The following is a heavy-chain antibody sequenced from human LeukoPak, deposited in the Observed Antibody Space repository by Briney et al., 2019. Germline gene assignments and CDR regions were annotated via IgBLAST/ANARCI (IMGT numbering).Heavy chain of an antibody. D-gene: IGHD2-8*01. CDR2: IYHLGTA. Sequence: SETLSLTCTVSGGSFSSGGYYWGWIRQPPGKGLEWIGYIYHLGTAYYNSSLQNRVSISIDRSQNQFSLRLSSLTAADTAVYYCARRNSGFNGGYTFDSWGQGILVTVSS. CDR1: GGSFSSGGYY. V-gene: IGHV4-30-2*01. CDR3: ARRNSGFNGGYTFDS. J-gene: IGHJ4*02.